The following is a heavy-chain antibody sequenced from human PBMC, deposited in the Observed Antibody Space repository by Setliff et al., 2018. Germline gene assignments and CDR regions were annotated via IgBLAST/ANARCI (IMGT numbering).Heavy chain of an antibody. CDR2: INKDGSER. J-gene: IGHJ4*02. CDR3: VRWVDGKADY. Sequence: GGSLRLSCVASGLIFSNNWMSWVRQAPGKGLEWVTNINKDGSERNYVDSVKGRFTISRDNAKNSVYLQMNSLRADDTAVYYCVRWVDGKADYWGQGTLVTVSS. V-gene: IGHV3-7*03. CDR1: GLIFSNNW.